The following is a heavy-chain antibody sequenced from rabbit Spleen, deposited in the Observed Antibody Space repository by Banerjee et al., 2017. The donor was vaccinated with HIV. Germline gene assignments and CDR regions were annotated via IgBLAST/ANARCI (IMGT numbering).Heavy chain of an antibody. J-gene: IGHJ4*01. Sequence: QSLEESGGDLVKPGASLTLTYTASGVSFSSNVYMCWVRQAPGKGLEWIACIESGSSGFTYLASWAKGRFTFSKTSSTTVTLQMTSLTAADTATYFCARDLDGVIGWNFGWWGPGTLVTVS. CDR1: GVSFSSNVY. CDR3: ARDLDGVIGWNFGW. CDR2: IESGSSGFT. V-gene: IGHV1S40*01. D-gene: IGHD1-1*01.